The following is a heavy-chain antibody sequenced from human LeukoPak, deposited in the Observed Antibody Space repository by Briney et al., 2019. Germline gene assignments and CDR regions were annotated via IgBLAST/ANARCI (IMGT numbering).Heavy chain of an antibody. V-gene: IGHV4-39*02. CDR1: GGSISSSSYY. CDR3: ARDRYSNSSAVDY. J-gene: IGHJ4*02. Sequence: RASETLSLTCTVSGGSISSSSYYWGWFRQPPGKGLEWIGNIYYSGSTYYNPSLKSRVTISVDTSKNQFSLKLSSVTAADTAMYFCARDRYSNSSAVDYWGQGTLVTVSS. D-gene: IGHD6-6*01. CDR2: IYYSGST.